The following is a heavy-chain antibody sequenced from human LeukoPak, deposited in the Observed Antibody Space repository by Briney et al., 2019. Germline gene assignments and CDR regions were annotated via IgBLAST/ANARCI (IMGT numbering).Heavy chain of an antibody. Sequence: ASAKVSCKASGYTFTSYDINWVRQATGQGLEWMGWMNPNSGNTGYAQKFQGRVTMTRNTSISTAYMELSSLRSEDTAVYYCARGGSSSRYYYGMDVWGQGTTVTVSS. CDR3: ARGGSSSRYYYGMDV. D-gene: IGHD6-6*01. CDR1: GYTFTSYD. V-gene: IGHV1-8*01. CDR2: MNPNSGNT. J-gene: IGHJ6*02.